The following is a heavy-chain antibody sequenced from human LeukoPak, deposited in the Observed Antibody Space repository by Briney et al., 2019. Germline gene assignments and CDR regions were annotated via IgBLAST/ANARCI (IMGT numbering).Heavy chain of an antibody. Sequence: GGSLRLSCEASGFTFSGYSMNWVRQAPGKGLEWVSAISGGGDITYYADTVTGRFTISRDNSKDTLFLQMHSLRPGDTAVYYCVREDTPATANYWGQGTLVTISS. V-gene: IGHV3-23*01. D-gene: IGHD2-21*02. CDR3: VREDTPATANY. CDR2: ISGGGDIT. CDR1: GFTFSGYS. J-gene: IGHJ4*02.